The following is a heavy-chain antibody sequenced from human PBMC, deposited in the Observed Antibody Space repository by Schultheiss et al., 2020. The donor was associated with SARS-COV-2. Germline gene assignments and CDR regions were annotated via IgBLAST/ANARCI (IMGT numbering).Heavy chain of an antibody. CDR3: TTAEGRTDYYYYYGMDV. J-gene: IGHJ6*02. Sequence: GGSLRLSCAASGFTFSGSAMHWVRQASGKGLEWVGRIRSKANSYATAYAASVKGRFTISRDDSKNTGYLQMNSLKTEDTAVYYCTTAEGRTDYYYYYGMDVWGQGTTVTVSS. V-gene: IGHV3-73*01. CDR2: IRSKANSYAT. D-gene: IGHD3-10*01. CDR1: GFTFSGSA.